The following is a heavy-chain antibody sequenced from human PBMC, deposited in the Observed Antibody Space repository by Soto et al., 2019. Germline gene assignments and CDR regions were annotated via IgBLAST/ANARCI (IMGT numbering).Heavy chain of an antibody. CDR3: ARWGTVVGYWFDP. CDR2: IIPIFGTA. CDR1: GYTFTGYY. D-gene: IGHD3-22*01. Sequence: QVQLVQSGAEVKKPGASVKVSCKASGYTFTGYYMHWVRQAPGQGLEWMGGIIPIFGTANYAQKFQGRVTITADESTSTAYMELSSLRSEDTAVYYCARWGTVVGYWFDPWGQGTLVTVSS. J-gene: IGHJ5*02. V-gene: IGHV1-69*01.